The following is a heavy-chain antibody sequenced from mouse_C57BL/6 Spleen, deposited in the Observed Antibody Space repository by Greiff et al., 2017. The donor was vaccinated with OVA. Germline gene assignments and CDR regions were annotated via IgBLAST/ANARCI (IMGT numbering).Heavy chain of an antibody. CDR2: ILPSIGRT. D-gene: IGHD2-4*01. V-gene: IGHV15-2*01. CDR1: DSEVFPIAY. J-gene: IGHJ3*01. CDR3: ARGDDYDPFAY. Sequence: QVQLQQSGSELRSPGSSVKLSCKDFDSEVFPIAYMSWVRQKPGHGFEWIGGILPSIGRTIYGEKFEDKATWDADTLSNTAYLELNSLTSEDSAIYYCARGDDYDPFAYWGQGTLVTVSA.